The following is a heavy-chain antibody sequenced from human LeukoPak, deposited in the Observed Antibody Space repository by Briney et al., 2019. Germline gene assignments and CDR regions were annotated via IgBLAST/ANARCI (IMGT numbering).Heavy chain of an antibody. Sequence: SETLSLTCAVYGGSFSGYYWSWIRQPPGKGLEWIGEINHSGSTNYNPSLKSRVTISVDTSKNQFSLKLSSVTAADTAVYYCARASRVGRGEDYWGQGTLVTVSS. V-gene: IGHV4-34*01. J-gene: IGHJ4*02. CDR1: GGSFSGYY. D-gene: IGHD5-24*01. CDR2: INHSGST. CDR3: ARASRVGRGEDY.